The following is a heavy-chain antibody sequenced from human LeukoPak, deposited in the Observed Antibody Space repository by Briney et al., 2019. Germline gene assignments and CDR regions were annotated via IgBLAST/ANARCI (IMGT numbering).Heavy chain of an antibody. V-gene: IGHV3-48*02. CDR1: GFTFSNFW. CDR2: ISSSGSSI. CDR3: ARDESSGWRQLDY. D-gene: IGHD6-19*01. J-gene: IGHJ4*02. Sequence: PGGSLRLSCAASGFTFSNFWMSWVRQAPGKGLEWVSYISSSGSSIHYADSVKGRFSISRDNAKNSLYLQMNSLRDEDTAVYYCARDESSGWRQLDYWGQGTLVTVSS.